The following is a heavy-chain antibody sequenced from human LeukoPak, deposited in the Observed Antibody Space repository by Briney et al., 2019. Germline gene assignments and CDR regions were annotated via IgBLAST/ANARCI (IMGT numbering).Heavy chain of an antibody. D-gene: IGHD6-19*01. CDR3: ARAGGIAVAGNFDY. J-gene: IGHJ4*02. CDR2: IIPIFGTA. CDR1: GGTFSSYA. V-gene: IGHV1-69*13. Sequence: PVKVSCKASGGTFSSYAISWVRQAPGQGLEWMGGIIPIFGTANYAQKFQGRVTITADESTSTAYMELSSLRSEDTAVYYCARAGGIAVAGNFDYWGQGTLVTVSS.